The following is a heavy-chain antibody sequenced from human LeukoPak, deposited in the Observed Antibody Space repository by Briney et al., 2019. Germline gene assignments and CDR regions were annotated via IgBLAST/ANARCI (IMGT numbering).Heavy chain of an antibody. D-gene: IGHD6-13*01. J-gene: IGHJ6*03. V-gene: IGHV4-38-2*01. Sequence: PSETLSLTCAVSGYSISSGYYWGWFRQPPGKGLKWIGCIFHSGNTYYNPSLKSRVSISVDTSKNQFSLKLTSVTAADTAVYYCARQGGSSSPYYYYYMDVWGKGTTVTVSS. CDR2: IFHSGNT. CDR1: GYSISSGYY. CDR3: ARQGGSSSPYYYYYMDV.